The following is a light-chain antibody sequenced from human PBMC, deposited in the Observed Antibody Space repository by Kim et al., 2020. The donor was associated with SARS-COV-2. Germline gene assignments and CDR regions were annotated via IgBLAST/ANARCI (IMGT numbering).Light chain of an antibody. CDR3: AAWDDSLNAVI. J-gene: IGLJ2*01. Sequence: GRRISISCSEGSSTIDGNAVNWYQLLPGMAPKLLIYTATQRPSGVPDRFSGSKSGTSASLAISGLQSEDEADYYCAAWDDSLNAVIFGGGTQLTVL. V-gene: IGLV1-44*01. CDR2: TAT. CDR1: SSTIDGNA.